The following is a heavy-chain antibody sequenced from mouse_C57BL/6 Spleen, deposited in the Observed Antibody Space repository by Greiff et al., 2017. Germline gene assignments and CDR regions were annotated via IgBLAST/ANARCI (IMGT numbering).Heavy chain of an antibody. J-gene: IGHJ1*03. V-gene: IGHV1-72*01. CDR1: GYTFTSYW. CDR2: IDPNSGGT. CDR3: ARPRGSSYVGYFDV. Sequence: QVQLKESGAELVKPGASVKLSCKASGYTFTSYWMHWVKQRPGRGLEWIGRIDPNSGGTKYNEKFKSKATLTVDKPSSTAYMQLSSLTSEDSAVYYCARPRGSSYVGYFDVWGTGTTVTVSS. D-gene: IGHD1-1*01.